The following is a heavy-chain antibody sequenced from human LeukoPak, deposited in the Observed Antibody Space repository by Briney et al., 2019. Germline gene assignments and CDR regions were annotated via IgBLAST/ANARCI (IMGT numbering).Heavy chain of an antibody. CDR1: GFTFISYG. D-gene: IGHD6-13*01. V-gene: IGHV3-23*01. Sequence: GRSLRLSCAASGFTFISYGMTWVRQAPGEGLEWVSTINDSGGNTHYADSVKGRFTISRDNSKNMLYLQMNSLRAEDTAVYYCARDGQQLVGYYYMDVWGKGTTVTISS. CDR3: ARDGQQLVGYYYMDV. CDR2: INDSGGNT. J-gene: IGHJ6*03.